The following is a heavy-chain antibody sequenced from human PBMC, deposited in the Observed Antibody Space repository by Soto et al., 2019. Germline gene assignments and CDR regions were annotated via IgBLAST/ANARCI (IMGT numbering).Heavy chain of an antibody. V-gene: IGHV1-69*02. CDR2: IIPILGIA. D-gene: IGHD3-22*01. J-gene: IGHJ4*02. Sequence: QVQLVQSGAEVKKPGSSVKVSCKASGATFSSYTIRWVRQAPGQGLEWMGRIIPILGIANDAQKFQGRVTITADKSTSTAYMELSSLRSEDTAVYYCASRYDSSDYWGQGTLVTVSS. CDR3: ASRYDSSDY. CDR1: GATFSSYT.